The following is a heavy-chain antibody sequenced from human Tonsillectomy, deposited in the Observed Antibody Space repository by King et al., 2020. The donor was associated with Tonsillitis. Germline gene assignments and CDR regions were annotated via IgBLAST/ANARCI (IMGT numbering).Heavy chain of an antibody. Sequence: VQLVESGGGVVQPGRSLRLSCAASGFTFSSYAMHWVRQAPGKGLEWVALISYDGSNKYHADSAKGRFTISRDNSKTTLFLQMNSRRGEDTAVYYCARGGNMVRGTDYYYYGLDVWGQGTTVTVSS. CDR2: ISYDGSNK. CDR3: ARGGNMVRGTDYYYYGLDV. V-gene: IGHV3-30-3*01. CDR1: GFTFSSYA. J-gene: IGHJ6*02. D-gene: IGHD3-10*01.